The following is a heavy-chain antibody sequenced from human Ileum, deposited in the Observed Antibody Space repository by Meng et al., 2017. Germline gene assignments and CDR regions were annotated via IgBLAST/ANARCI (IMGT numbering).Heavy chain of an antibody. D-gene: IGHD2/OR15-2a*01. CDR3: AKDFSSSPGDY. J-gene: IGHJ4*02. CDR1: GFTFSSYW. V-gene: IGHV3-74*01. Sequence: EVQLVESGGGLVQPGGYLRLSCAASGFTFSSYWMHWVRQVPGKGLVWVSRIRYDGSRTGYADSVKGRFTISRDNAKNTVYLQMNSLRAEDTAIYYCAKDFSSSPGDYWGQGTLVTVSS. CDR2: IRYDGSRT.